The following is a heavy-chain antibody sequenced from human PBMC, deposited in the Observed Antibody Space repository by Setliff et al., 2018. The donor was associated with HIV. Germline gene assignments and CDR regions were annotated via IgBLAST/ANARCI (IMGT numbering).Heavy chain of an antibody. V-gene: IGHV3-15*01. Sequence: ETLSLTCAVSGGSISSDNWWTWVRQAPGKGLEWIGRIKRKIDGETTDYAAPVKGRFTISRDDSKNTLYLQMNSLTTDDTAVYFCVTGSQLPMDYWGQGTLVTVSS. J-gene: IGHJ4*02. CDR2: IKRKIDGETT. CDR1: GGSISSDNW. D-gene: IGHD1-26*01. CDR3: VTGSQLPMDY.